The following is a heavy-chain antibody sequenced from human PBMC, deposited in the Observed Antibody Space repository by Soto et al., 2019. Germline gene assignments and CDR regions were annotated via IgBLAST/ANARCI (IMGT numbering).Heavy chain of an antibody. V-gene: IGHV4-39*07. CDR2: IYYSGST. D-gene: IGHD3-10*01. J-gene: IGHJ4*02. Sequence: SETLSLTCTVSGGSISSSSYYWGWIRQPPGKGLERIGSIYYSGSTYYNPSLKSRVTISVDTSKNQFSLKLSSVTAADTAVYYCARAPLYYYGSGSFAQSFDYWGQGTLVTVSS. CDR1: GGSISSSSYY. CDR3: ARAPLYYYGSGSFAQSFDY.